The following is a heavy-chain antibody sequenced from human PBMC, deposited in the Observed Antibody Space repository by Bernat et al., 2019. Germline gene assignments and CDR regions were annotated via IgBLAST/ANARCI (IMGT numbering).Heavy chain of an antibody. CDR3: AIVSGYDPPHYAS. V-gene: IGHV3-21*01. CDR1: GFTFSSYS. Sequence: EVQLVESGGGLVKPGGSLRLSCAASGFTFSSYSMNWVRQAPGKGLEWVASISSSSSYISYADSVKGRFTISRDNAKNSLYLQMNSLRAEDTAVYYCAIVSGYDPPHYASRGQGTLVTVSS. CDR2: ISSSSSYI. J-gene: IGHJ4*02. D-gene: IGHD5-12*01.